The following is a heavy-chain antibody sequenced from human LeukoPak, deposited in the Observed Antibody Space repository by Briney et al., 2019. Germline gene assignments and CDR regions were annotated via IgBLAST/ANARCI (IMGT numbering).Heavy chain of an antibody. CDR3: ARGPYHMPFMPTWFDT. CDR1: GFTFSSYA. J-gene: IGHJ5*02. CDR2: ITSNGDST. D-gene: IGHD2-2*01. V-gene: IGHV3-64*01. Sequence: GGSLRLSCTASGFTFSSYAMHWVRQAPGKELEYVSAITSNGDSTHYARSVKGRFTISRDNSKDTVYLQMGSLRSEDMAVYYCARGPYHMPFMPTWFDTWGQGTVVTVSS.